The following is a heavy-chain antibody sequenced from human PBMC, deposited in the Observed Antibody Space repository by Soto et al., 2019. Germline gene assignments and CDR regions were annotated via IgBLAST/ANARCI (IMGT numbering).Heavy chain of an antibody. CDR2: INAGNWNT. V-gene: IGHV1-3*01. J-gene: IGHJ6*02. CDR1: GYTFSNFA. D-gene: IGHD5-12*01. Sequence: ASVKVSCKASGYTFSNFAMHWVRQAPGQRLEWMGWINAGNWNTKYSQKFQGRVTITRDTSASTAYMELSSLRSEDTAVYYCAKDLLEMATTHAQYYYYGMDVWGQGTTVTVSS. CDR3: AKDLLEMATTHAQYYYYGMDV.